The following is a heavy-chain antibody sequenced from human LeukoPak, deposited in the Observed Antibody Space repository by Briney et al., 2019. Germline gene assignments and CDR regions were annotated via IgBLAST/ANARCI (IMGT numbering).Heavy chain of an antibody. D-gene: IGHD2-15*01. J-gene: IGHJ4*02. V-gene: IGHV3-48*02. Sequence: PGGSLRLSCAASGFTFGIYSMNWVRQAPGKGLEWVSYISSDSNLIYYADSVKGRFTISRDNAMNSLYLQMNSLRDEDTAVYYCARLWGFCSGSSCYSRPYWGQGTLVTVSS. CDR3: ARLWGFCSGSSCYSRPY. CDR1: GFTFGIYS. CDR2: ISSDSNLI.